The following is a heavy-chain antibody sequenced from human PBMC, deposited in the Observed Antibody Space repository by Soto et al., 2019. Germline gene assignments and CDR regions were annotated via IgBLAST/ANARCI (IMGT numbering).Heavy chain of an antibody. CDR2: INPSGGSA. Sequence: QVQLVQSGAEVKKPGASVKLSCKASGYTFTYYYIHWVRQAPGQVFEWMGVINPSGGSATYAQKFQDRVTMTRDTSTSTVYMELSSLRSEDTAVYYCTSVQYSGSYYGYWGQGTLVTVSS. J-gene: IGHJ4*02. CDR3: TSVQYSGSYYGY. D-gene: IGHD1-26*01. V-gene: IGHV1-46*03. CDR1: GYTFTYYY.